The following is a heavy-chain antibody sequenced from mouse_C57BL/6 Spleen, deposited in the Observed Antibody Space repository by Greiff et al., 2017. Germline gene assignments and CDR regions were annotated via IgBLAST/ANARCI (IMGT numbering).Heavy chain of an antibody. J-gene: IGHJ3*01. CDR1: GYTFTDYY. D-gene: IGHD2-4*01. V-gene: IGHV1-26*01. CDR2: INPNNGGT. Sequence: EVQLQQSGPELVKPGASVKISCKASGYTFTDYYMNWVKQSHGKSLEWIGDINPNNGGTSYNQKFKGKATLTVDKSSSTAYMELRSLTSEDSAVYYCAAYDYDGTPFAYWGQGTLVTVSA. CDR3: AAYDYDGTPFAY.